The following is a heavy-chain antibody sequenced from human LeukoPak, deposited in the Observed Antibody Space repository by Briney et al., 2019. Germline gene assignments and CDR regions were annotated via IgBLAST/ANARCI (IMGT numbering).Heavy chain of an antibody. D-gene: IGHD3-3*01. Sequence: PSETLSLTCTVSGGSISSYYWSWIRQPPGKGLEWIGRIYTSGSTNYNPSLKSRVTMSVDTSKNQFSLKLSSVTAADTAVYYCARETRFLEWFNSFDYWGQGTLVTVSS. J-gene: IGHJ4*02. CDR2: IYTSGST. CDR1: GGSISSYY. CDR3: ARETRFLEWFNSFDY. V-gene: IGHV4-4*07.